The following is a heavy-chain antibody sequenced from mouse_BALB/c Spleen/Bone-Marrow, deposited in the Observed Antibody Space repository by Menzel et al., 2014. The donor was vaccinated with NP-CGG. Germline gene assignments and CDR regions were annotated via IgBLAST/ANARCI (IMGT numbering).Heavy chain of an antibody. Sequence: VQLQQSGAELAKPGASVMMSCKASGYTFTSYWMHWVKQRPGQGLEWIGYINPSTGYTEYNQKFKDKATLTADKSSSTDYIQLSSLTSEDSALYYCARDPNYYGFDYWGQGTTLTVSS. CDR2: INPSTGYT. D-gene: IGHD1-1*01. V-gene: IGHV1-7*01. CDR1: GYTFTSYW. J-gene: IGHJ2*01. CDR3: ARDPNYYGFDY.